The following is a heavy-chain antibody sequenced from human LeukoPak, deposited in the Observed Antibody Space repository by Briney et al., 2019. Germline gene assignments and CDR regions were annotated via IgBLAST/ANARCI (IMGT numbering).Heavy chain of an antibody. D-gene: IGHD3-22*01. J-gene: IGHJ4*02. CDR3: ASHPHYYDSSGYRFDY. Sequence: SVTLSLTCTVSGYSISSGYYWGWIRQPPGKGLEWIGSIYHSGSTYYNPSLKSRVTISVDTSKNQFSLKLSSVTAADTAVYYCASHPHYYDSSGYRFDYWGQGTLVTVSS. V-gene: IGHV4-38-2*02. CDR1: GYSISSGYY. CDR2: IYHSGST.